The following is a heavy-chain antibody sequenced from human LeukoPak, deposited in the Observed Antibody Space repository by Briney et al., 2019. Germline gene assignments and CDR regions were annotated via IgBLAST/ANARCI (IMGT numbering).Heavy chain of an antibody. J-gene: IGHJ4*02. V-gene: IGHV3-30*02. CDR2: IWYDGSNK. CDR3: VKRYCSGGSCYPYYFDY. CDR1: GFTFSSYG. D-gene: IGHD2-15*01. Sequence: PGGSLRLSCAASGFTFSSYGMHWVRQAPGKGLEWVAVIWYDGSNKYYADSVKGRFTISRDNSKNTLYLQMSSLRAEDTAVYYCVKRYCSGGSCYPYYFDYWGQGTLVTVSS.